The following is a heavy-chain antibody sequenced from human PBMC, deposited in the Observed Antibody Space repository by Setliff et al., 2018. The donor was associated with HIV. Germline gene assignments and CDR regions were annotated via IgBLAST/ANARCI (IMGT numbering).Heavy chain of an antibody. CDR1: GGTFSSFG. J-gene: IGHJ3*02. CDR3: ARRWGDILNGPDAFDI. V-gene: IGHV1-69*06. CDR2: IIPMSATT. Sequence: SVKVSCKTSGGTFSSFGISWVRQAPGQGLEWMGRIIPMSATTNYAQNFQGRVTITADKSTNTAYMEVRSLRFEDTAVYYCARRWGDILNGPDAFDIWGQGTRVTVSS. D-gene: IGHD3-9*01.